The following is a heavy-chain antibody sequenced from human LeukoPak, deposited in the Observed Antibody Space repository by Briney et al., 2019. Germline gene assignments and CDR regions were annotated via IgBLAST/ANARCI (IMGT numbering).Heavy chain of an antibody. Sequence: ASVKVSCKGSGFTFTAYDLYRVRQAPGQGLEWMGKINPNSGGTEYTHNFHGRVCTTRDTSISSVYMELARLTSDDTAVYYCPREGGRNLGEYWFPPWSQGTLVTVSS. CDR1: GFTFTAYD. CDR2: INPNSGGT. V-gene: IGHV1-2*02. CDR3: PREGGRNLGEYWFPP. D-gene: IGHD3-16*01. J-gene: IGHJ5*02.